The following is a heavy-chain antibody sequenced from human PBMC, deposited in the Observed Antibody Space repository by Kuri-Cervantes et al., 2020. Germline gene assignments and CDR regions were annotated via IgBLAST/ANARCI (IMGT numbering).Heavy chain of an antibody. Sequence: ESLKISCAASGFTVSSNEMSWIRQAPGKGLEWVSSISGGSTYYADSRKCRFTISRDNSKNTLYLQMNNLRAEGTAVYYCAKEWSGGYSYGPTGMDVWGQGTTVTVSS. CDR1: GFTVSSNE. J-gene: IGHJ6*02. CDR3: AKEWSGGYSYGPTGMDV. CDR2: ISGGST. V-gene: IGHV3-38*02. D-gene: IGHD5-18*01.